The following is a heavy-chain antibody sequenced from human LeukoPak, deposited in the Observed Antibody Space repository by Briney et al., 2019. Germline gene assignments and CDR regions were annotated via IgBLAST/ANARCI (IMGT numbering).Heavy chain of an antibody. CDR1: GYTFTGYY. CDR2: INPNSGGT. D-gene: IGHD6-13*01. Sequence: ASVKVSCKASGYTFTGYYMHWVRQAPGQGLEWMGWINPNSGGTNYAQKFQGRVTMTTDTSTSTAYMELRSLRSDDTAVYYCARGGGLIAASARPFDYWGQGTLVTVSS. CDR3: ARGGGLIAASARPFDY. J-gene: IGHJ4*02. V-gene: IGHV1-2*02.